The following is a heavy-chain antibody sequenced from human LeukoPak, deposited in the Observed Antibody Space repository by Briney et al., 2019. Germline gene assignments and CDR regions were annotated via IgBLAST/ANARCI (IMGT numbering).Heavy chain of an antibody. V-gene: IGHV3-72*01. Sequence: PGGSLRLSCAASGFTFSDYHMDWVRQGPGKGLEWLGRVRNKDNSYTTEYAASVKGRFTISRDDSKNSLYLQMNSLKTEDTAVYYCAGSRRGSVFDIWGLGTMVTVSS. J-gene: IGHJ3*02. CDR3: AGSRRGSVFDI. CDR1: GFTFSDYH. D-gene: IGHD1-1*01. CDR2: VRNKDNSYTT.